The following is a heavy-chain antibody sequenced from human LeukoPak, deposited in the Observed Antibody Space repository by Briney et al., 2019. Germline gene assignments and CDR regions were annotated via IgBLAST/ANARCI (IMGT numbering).Heavy chain of an antibody. CDR1: GGSFSGYY. CDR3: ARGQYYYDSSGYYNWFDP. J-gene: IGHJ5*02. CDR2: INHSGST. V-gene: IGHV4-34*01. Sequence: SETPSLTCAVYGGSFSGYYWSWIRQPPGKGLEWIGEINHSGSTNYNPSLKSRVTISVDTSKNQFSLKLSSVTAADTAVYYCARGQYYYDSSGYYNWFDPWGQGTLVTVSS. D-gene: IGHD3-22*01.